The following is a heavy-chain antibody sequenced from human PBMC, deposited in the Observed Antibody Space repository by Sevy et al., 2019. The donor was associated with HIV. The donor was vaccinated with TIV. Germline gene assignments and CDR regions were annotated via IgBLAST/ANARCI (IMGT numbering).Heavy chain of an antibody. CDR1: GFTFDDYA. J-gene: IGHJ6*02. V-gene: IGHV3-9*01. CDR2: ISWNSGSI. D-gene: IGHD6-19*01. Sequence: GGSLRLSCAASGFTFDDYAMHWVRQGPGKGLEWVSGISWNSGSIGYADSVKGRFTISRDNAKNSLYLQMNSLRAEDTALYYCAKDTSVDPIAVGSGMDVWGQGTTVTVSS. CDR3: AKDTSVDPIAVGSGMDV.